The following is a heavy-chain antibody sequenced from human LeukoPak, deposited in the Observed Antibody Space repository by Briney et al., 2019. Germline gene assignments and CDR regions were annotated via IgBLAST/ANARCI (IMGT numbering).Heavy chain of an antibody. D-gene: IGHD2-2*01. Sequence: ASVKVSCKASGYTFTGYYMHWVRQAPGQGLEWMGWINPNSGGTNYAQKFQGRVTMTGDTSITTAYMELSRLRSDDTAVYFCARDSYCRGINCYAFDPWGQGTLVTVSS. V-gene: IGHV1-2*02. CDR2: INPNSGGT. J-gene: IGHJ5*02. CDR1: GYTFTGYY. CDR3: ARDSYCRGINCYAFDP.